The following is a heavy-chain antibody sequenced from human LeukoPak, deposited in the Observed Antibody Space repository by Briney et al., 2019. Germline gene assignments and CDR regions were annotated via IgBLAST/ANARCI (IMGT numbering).Heavy chain of an antibody. V-gene: IGHV3-33*01. D-gene: IGHD4-17*01. CDR3: ARGDYGDYSPPMGY. J-gene: IGHJ4*02. CDR2: IWYDGSNK. Sequence: GGSLRLSCAASGFTFSSYGMHWVRQAPGKGLEWVAVIWYDGSNKYYADSVKGRFTIFRDNSKNTLYLQMNSLRAEDTAVYYCARGDYGDYSPPMGYWGQGTLVTVSS. CDR1: GFTFSSYG.